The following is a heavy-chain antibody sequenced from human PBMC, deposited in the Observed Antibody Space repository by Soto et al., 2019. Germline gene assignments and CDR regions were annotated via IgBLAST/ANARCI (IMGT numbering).Heavy chain of an antibody. Sequence: SETLSLTCTVSGGSISSSSYYWGWIRQPPGKGLEWIGSIYYSGSTYYNPSLKSRVTISVDTSKNQFSLKLSSVTAADTAVYYCARHRQPVKISSRIIDAFDIWGQGTMVTVSS. J-gene: IGHJ3*02. CDR1: GGSISSSSYY. V-gene: IGHV4-39*01. D-gene: IGHD3-16*02. CDR3: ARHRQPVKISSRIIDAFDI. CDR2: IYYSGST.